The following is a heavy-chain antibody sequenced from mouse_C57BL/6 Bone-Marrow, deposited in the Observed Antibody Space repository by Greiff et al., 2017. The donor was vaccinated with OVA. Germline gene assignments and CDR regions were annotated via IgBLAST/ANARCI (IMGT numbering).Heavy chain of an antibody. Sequence: EVKVEASGPGLAKPSQTLSLTCSVTGYSITSDYWNWIRKFPGNKLEYMGYISYSGSTYYNPSLKSRISITRDTSKNQYYLQLNSVTTEDTATYYCARYYYGSSYWYFDVWGTGTTVTVSS. CDR2: ISYSGST. V-gene: IGHV3-8*01. CDR3: ARYYYGSSYWYFDV. CDR1: GYSITSDY. D-gene: IGHD1-1*01. J-gene: IGHJ1*03.